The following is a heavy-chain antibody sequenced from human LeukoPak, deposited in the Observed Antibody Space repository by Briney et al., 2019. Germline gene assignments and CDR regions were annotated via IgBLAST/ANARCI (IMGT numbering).Heavy chain of an antibody. Sequence: ASVKVSCKASGYIFINHGIAWVRQAPGQGLEYMGWISAYNGNTDYAQKFQGRVTMTTDTSTSTAYMEVRGLRFDDTAVYYCARWGPSPSDYWGQGTLVTVS. CDR2: ISAYNGNT. CDR1: GYIFINHG. D-gene: IGHD1-26*01. CDR3: ARWGPSPSDY. J-gene: IGHJ4*02. V-gene: IGHV1-18*01.